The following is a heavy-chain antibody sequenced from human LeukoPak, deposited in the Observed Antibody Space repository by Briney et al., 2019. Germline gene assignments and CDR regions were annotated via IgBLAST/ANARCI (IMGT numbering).Heavy chain of an antibody. CDR2: IYYSGST. J-gene: IGHJ6*02. CDR1: GGSISSYY. D-gene: IGHD3-16*01. V-gene: IGHV4-59*01. CDR3: ARDGGGYYGMDV. Sequence: SETLSLTCTVSGGSISSYYWSWIRQPPGKGLEWIGYIYYSGSTNCNPSLKSRVTISVDTSKNQFSLKLSSVTAADTAVYYCARDGGGYYGMDVWGQGTTVTVSS.